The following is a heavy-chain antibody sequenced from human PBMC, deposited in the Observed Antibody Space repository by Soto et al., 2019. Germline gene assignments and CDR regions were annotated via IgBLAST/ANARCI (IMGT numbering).Heavy chain of an antibody. Sequence: PSETLSLTCAVYGGSFSGYYWSWIRQPPGKGLEWIGEINHSGSTNYNPSLKSRVTISVDTSKNQFSLKLSSVTAADTAVYYCARGRYCSSTSCYGADYYYYGMDVWGQGTTVTVSS. D-gene: IGHD2-2*01. CDR2: INHSGST. J-gene: IGHJ6*02. CDR3: ARGRYCSSTSCYGADYYYYGMDV. CDR1: GGSFSGYY. V-gene: IGHV4-34*01.